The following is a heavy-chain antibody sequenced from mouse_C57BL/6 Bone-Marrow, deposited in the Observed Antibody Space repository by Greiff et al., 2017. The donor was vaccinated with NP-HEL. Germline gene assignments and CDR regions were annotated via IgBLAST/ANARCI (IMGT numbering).Heavy chain of an antibody. D-gene: IGHD1-1*01. CDR2: INPGSGGT. J-gene: IGHJ2*01. V-gene: IGHV1-54*01. CDR3: ARDYYGVARRDYFDY. CDR1: GYAFTNYL. Sequence: QVQLQQSGAELVRPGTSVKVSCKASGYAFTNYLIEWVKQRPGQGLEWIGVINPGSGGTNYNEKFKGKATLTADKSSSTAYMQLSSLTSEDSAVYFCARDYYGVARRDYFDYWGQGTTLTVSS.